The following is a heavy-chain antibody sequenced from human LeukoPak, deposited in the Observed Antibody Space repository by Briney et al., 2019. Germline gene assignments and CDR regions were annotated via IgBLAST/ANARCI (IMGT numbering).Heavy chain of an antibody. CDR2: IYYSGST. J-gene: IGHJ4*02. V-gene: IGHV4-31*03. CDR1: GGSISSGGYY. D-gene: IGHD3-16*02. Sequence: SQTPSLTCTVSGGSISSGGYYWSWIRQHPGKGLEWIGYIYYSGSTYYNPSLKSRVTISVDTSKNQFSLKLSSVTAADTAVYYCASLLERTFGGVIVPPRWGQGTLVTVSS. CDR3: ASLLERTFGGVIVPPR.